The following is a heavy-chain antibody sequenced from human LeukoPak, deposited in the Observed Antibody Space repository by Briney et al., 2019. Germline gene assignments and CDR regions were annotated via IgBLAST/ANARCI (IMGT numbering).Heavy chain of an antibody. D-gene: IGHD3-10*01. CDR1: GFTVSSNY. Sequence: GGSLRLSCAASGFTVSSNYMSWVRQAPGKGREWVSVIYSGGSTYYADSVKGRSTISRDNSKNTLYLQMKSLRAEDTAVYYCAKDSYGSGNYWGQGTLVTVSS. CDR3: AKDSYGSGNY. V-gene: IGHV3-53*01. J-gene: IGHJ4*02. CDR2: IYSGGST.